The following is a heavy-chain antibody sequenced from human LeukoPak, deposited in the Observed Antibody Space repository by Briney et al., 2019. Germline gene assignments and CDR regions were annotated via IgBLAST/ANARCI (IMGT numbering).Heavy chain of an antibody. J-gene: IGHJ4*02. CDR3: AKDHVSGWSQYSDY. CDR1: GFTFRNYG. V-gene: IGHV3-23*01. Sequence: GGSLRLSCAASGFTFRNYGMSWVRQAPGKGLEWVSGISGSGGSTYYADSVKGRFTISRDNPENTLYVQMNSLRAEDTAVYYCAKDHVSGWSQYSDYWGQGTLVTVSS. CDR2: ISGSGGST. D-gene: IGHD6-19*01.